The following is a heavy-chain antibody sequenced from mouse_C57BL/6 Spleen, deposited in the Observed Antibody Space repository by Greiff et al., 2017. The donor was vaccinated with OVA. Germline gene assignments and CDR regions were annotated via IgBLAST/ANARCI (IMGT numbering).Heavy chain of an antibody. Sequence: QVQLQQPGAELVMPGASVKLSCKASGYTFTSYWMHWVKQRPGQGLEWIGEIDPSDSYTNYNQNFKGKSTLTVDKSSSTAYMQLSSLTSEDSAVYYCASSGPTPPFAYWGQGTLVTVSA. CDR2: IDPSDSYT. CDR1: GYTFTSYW. V-gene: IGHV1-69*01. J-gene: IGHJ3*01. CDR3: ASSGPTPPFAY. D-gene: IGHD2-10*01.